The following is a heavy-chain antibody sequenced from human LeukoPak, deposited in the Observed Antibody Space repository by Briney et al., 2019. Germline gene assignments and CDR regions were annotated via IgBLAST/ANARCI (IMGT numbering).Heavy chain of an antibody. CDR2: IWYDGSNK. D-gene: IGHD2-2*01. V-gene: IGHV3-33*01. CDR1: GFTFSSYG. CDR3: ARGKSSTSCPGDY. Sequence: PGRSLRLSCAASGFTFSSYGMHWVRQAPGKGLEWVAVIWYDGSNKYYADSVKGRFTIPRDNSKNTLYLQMNSLRAEDTAVYYCARGKSSTSCPGDYWGQGTLVTVSS. J-gene: IGHJ4*02.